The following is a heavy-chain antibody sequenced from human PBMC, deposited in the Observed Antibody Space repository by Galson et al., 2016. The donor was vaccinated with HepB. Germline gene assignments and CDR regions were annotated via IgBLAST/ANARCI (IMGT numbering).Heavy chain of an antibody. J-gene: IGHJ4*02. Sequence: SVKVSCKASGYRFRDYDVSWVRQAPGQGLEWMGWMNPDSGNTGYAQRLRGTINMTSDASINTAYLELPSLRSEDTAVYYCARAIRNRPLSEYWGQGTLITVSS. D-gene: IGHD1-14*01. CDR1: GYRFRDYD. CDR3: ARAIRNRPLSEY. V-gene: IGHV1-8*01. CDR2: MNPDSGNT.